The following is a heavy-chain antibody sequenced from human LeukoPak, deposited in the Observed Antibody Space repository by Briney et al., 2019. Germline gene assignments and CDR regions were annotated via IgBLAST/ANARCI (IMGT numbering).Heavy chain of an antibody. Sequence: SQTLSLTCTVSGGSISSGDYYWRWIRQPPGKGLEWIVYIYYSGSTYYNPSLKSRVTISVDTSKNQFSLKLSSVTAADTAVYYCARASPTHCSSTSCYVMVFDYWGQGTLVTVSS. CDR3: ARASPTHCSSTSCYVMVFDY. V-gene: IGHV4-30-4*01. D-gene: IGHD2-2*01. J-gene: IGHJ4*02. CDR2: IYYSGST. CDR1: GGSISSGDYY.